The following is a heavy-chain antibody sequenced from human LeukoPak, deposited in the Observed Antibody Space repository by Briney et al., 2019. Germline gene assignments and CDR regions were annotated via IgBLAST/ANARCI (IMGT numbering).Heavy chain of an antibody. V-gene: IGHV3-11*01. J-gene: IGHJ3*02. Sequence: GGSLRLSCAASGFIFSVYYMTWIRQAPGKGLEWVSYISRSGSTIYYADSVKGRFTISRDNAKNSLYLQMNSLRAEDTAVYYCARDVTYYYDSSGHGYDAFDIWGQGTMVSVSS. CDR1: GFIFSVYY. CDR2: ISRSGSTI. CDR3: ARDVTYYYDSSGHGYDAFDI. D-gene: IGHD3-22*01.